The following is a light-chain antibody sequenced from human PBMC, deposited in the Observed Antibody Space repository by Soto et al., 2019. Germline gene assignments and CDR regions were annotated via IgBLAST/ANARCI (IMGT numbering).Light chain of an antibody. CDR2: KAS. CDR3: QQYYSYWT. J-gene: IGKJ1*01. CDR1: QSISSW. V-gene: IGKV1-5*03. Sequence: DIQMTQYPSTLSASVGDRVIITCRASQSISSWLAWYQQKPGKAPKLLISKASSLESGVPSRFSGSGSGTEFTLTVSSLQPDDFATYYCQQYYSYWTFGQGTKVEIK.